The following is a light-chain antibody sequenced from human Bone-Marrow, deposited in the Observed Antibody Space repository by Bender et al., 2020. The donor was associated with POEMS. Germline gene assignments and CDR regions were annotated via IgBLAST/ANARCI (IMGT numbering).Light chain of an antibody. V-gene: IGLV2-23*02. J-gene: IGLJ3*02. Sequence: QSALTQPASVSGSPGQSITISCTGTSRDVASYNVVSWYQQHPGKAPKLMIYEVTKRPSGVSNRFSGSKSDHTAYLTISGVQPEDEAYYYCCSFAGVRSWVFGGGTRLTVL. CDR3: CSFAGVRSWV. CDR1: SRDVASYNV. CDR2: EVT.